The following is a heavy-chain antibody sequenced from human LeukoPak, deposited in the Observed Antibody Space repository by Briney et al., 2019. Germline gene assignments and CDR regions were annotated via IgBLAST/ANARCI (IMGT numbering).Heavy chain of an antibody. CDR2: ISGYNGNT. CDR1: GYTFTSYG. J-gene: IGHJ4*02. Sequence: ASVEVSCKASGYTFTSYGISWVRQAPGQGLEWMGWISGYNGNTNYAQKVQGRVTMTTDTSTSTAYMELRSLRSDDTAVYYCARVLRVAPYYFDYWGQGTLVTASS. CDR3: ARVLRVAPYYFDY. V-gene: IGHV1-18*01. D-gene: IGHD3-10*01.